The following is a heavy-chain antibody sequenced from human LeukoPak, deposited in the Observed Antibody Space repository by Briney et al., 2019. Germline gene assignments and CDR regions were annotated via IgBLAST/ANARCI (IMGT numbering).Heavy chain of an antibody. J-gene: IGHJ6*03. Sequence: GGSLRLSCEASEFNFDDYAMAWVRQAPGKGLEWVAGINWNGGTTSYADSVKGRFTISRDNAKNSLYLQMNSLRAEDAALYYCARNRYYYDSSGSSPLYLSYYYIDVWGKGTTVTVSS. V-gene: IGHV3-20*04. CDR3: ARNRYYYDSSGSSPLYLSYYYIDV. CDR1: EFNFDDYA. CDR2: INWNGGTT. D-gene: IGHD3-22*01.